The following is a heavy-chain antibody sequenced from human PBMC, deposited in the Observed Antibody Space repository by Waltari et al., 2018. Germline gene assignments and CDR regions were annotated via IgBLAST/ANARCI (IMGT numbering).Heavy chain of an antibody. CDR3: ARASTVTLYYFDY. Sequence: QVQPQQWGAGLLKPSETLSLTCAVYGGSFSGYYWSWIRQPPGKGLEWIGEINHSGSTNYNPSLKSRVTISVDTSKNQFSLKLSSVTAADTAVYYCARASTVTLYYFDYWGQGTLVTVSS. J-gene: IGHJ4*02. D-gene: IGHD4-17*01. CDR2: INHSGST. CDR1: GGSFSGYY. V-gene: IGHV4-34*01.